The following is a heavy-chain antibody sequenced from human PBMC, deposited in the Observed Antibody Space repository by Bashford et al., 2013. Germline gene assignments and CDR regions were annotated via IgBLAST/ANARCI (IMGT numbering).Heavy chain of an antibody. CDR3: ASCGLRSFDWS. Sequence: SRTLSLTCTVSRGSMSSNIWWSWVRQPPGKGLEWIGEISHSEATNYNPSLNGRLTLSLDKSKKQISLHLTSVTAADTAVYFCASCGLRSFDWSWGQGTLVTVSS. D-gene: IGHD3-9*01. V-gene: IGHV4-4*02. CDR2: ISHSEAT. CDR1: RGSMSSNIW. J-gene: IGHJ4*02.